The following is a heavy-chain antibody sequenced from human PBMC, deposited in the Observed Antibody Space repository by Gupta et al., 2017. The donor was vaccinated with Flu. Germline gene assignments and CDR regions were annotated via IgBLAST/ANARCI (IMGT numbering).Heavy chain of an antibody. CDR3: ARDRGYCSSTSCSADWFDP. CDR2: IYYSGST. V-gene: IGHV4-30-4*01. J-gene: IGHJ5*02. Sequence: WSWIRQPPGKGLEWIGYIYYSGSTYYNPSLKSRVTISVDTSKNQFSLKLSSVTAADTAVYYCARDRGYCSSTSCSADWFDPWGQGTLVTVSS. D-gene: IGHD2-2*01.